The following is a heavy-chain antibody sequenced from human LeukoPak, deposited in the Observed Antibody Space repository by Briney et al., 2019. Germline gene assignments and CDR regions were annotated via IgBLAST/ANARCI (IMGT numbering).Heavy chain of an antibody. CDR3: ARQGSYSNGWFFDY. CDR1: GFIFGSFW. V-gene: IGHV3-7*01. CDR2: IKQDASET. J-gene: IGHJ4*02. D-gene: IGHD6-19*01. Sequence: GGSLRLSCEASGFIFGSFWMNWVRQAPGKGLEWVANIKQDASETYYVDSVKGRFIISRDSPKNSLYLQLNSLRAEDTAICYCARQGSYSNGWFFDYWGQGALVTVSS.